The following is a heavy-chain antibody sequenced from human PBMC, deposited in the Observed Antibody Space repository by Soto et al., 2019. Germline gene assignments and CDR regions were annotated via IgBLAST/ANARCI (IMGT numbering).Heavy chain of an antibody. CDR1: GFTFSSYS. Sequence: GGSLRLSCAASGFTFSSYSMNWVRQAPGKGLEWVSYISSSSSTIYYADSVKGRFTISRDNAKNSLYLQMNSLRDEDTAVYYCARDQRKYYYGSGSYLDAFDIWGQGTMVTVSS. CDR2: ISSSSSTI. V-gene: IGHV3-48*02. D-gene: IGHD3-10*01. CDR3: ARDQRKYYYGSGSYLDAFDI. J-gene: IGHJ3*02.